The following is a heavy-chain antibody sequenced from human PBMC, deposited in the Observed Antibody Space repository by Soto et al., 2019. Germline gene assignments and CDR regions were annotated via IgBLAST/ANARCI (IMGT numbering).Heavy chain of an antibody. CDR3: ASSSIGYNPLDY. CDR1: GGSLSSGGYS. J-gene: IGHJ4*02. CDR2: IYHSGST. Sequence: PSETLSLTCAVSGGSLSSGGYSWRWIRPPPGKGLEWIGYIYHSGSTYYNPSLKSRVTISVDRSKNQFSLKLSSVTAADTAVYYCASSSIGYNPLDYWGQGTLVTVSS. V-gene: IGHV4-30-2*01. D-gene: IGHD3-22*01.